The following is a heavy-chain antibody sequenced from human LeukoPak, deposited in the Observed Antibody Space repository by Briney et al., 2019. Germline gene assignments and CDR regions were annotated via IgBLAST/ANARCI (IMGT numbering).Heavy chain of an antibody. CDR1: GSTFSSYA. CDR3: ARVYGVAVYFFDY. D-gene: IGHD3-3*01. Sequence: PGRSLRLSCAASGSTFSSYAMHWVRQAPGKGLEWVAVISYDGSNKYYADSVKGRFTISRDNSKNTLYLQMNSLRAEDTAVYYCARVYGVAVYFFDYWGPGTLVTVSS. J-gene: IGHJ4*02. CDR2: ISYDGSNK. V-gene: IGHV3-30-3*01.